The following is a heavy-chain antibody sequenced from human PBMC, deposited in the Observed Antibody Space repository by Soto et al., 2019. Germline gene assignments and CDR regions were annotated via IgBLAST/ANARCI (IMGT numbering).Heavy chain of an antibody. CDR3: AGVRGTTLSLWYYDY. CDR1: GFTFNGYG. CDR2: ISTRSSSI. J-gene: IGHJ4*02. Sequence: QLVESGGDLVQPGGSLRLSCAATGFTFNGYGMIWAHQPPGKGLERVSYISTRSSSIYYSQSVNGPFVISRNNDKHSLPLQMIALRGEDTPTYYCAGVRGTTLSLWYYDYWRPGTQVTVSS. D-gene: IGHD3-16*01. V-gene: IGHV3-48*04.